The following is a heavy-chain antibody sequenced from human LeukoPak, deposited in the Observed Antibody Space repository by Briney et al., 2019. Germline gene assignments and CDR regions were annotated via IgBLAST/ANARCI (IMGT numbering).Heavy chain of an antibody. J-gene: IGHJ4*02. CDR2: MHSREST. D-gene: IGHD6-25*01. CDR1: GGSISSGGYF. V-gene: IGHV4-31*03. Sequence: TLSLTCSVSGGSISSGGYFCSWIRHLPGKVLELIGYMHSRESTDCNPSLKSRITMLVDTSKDQFSLKLSSVTAADTAVYYCARERGRLVDYWGQGTLVTVSS. CDR3: ARERGRLVDY.